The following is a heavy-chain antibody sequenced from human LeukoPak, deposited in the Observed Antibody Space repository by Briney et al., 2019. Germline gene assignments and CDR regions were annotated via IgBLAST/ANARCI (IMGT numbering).Heavy chain of an antibody. CDR2: INAGNGNT. Sequence: ASVKVSRKASGYTFTSYAMHWVRQAPGQRLEWMGWINAGNGNTKYSQKFQGRVTITRDTSASTAYMELSSLRSEDTAVYYCARDLGRAARTLNWFDPWGQGTLVTVSS. J-gene: IGHJ5*02. CDR1: GYTFTSYA. V-gene: IGHV1-3*01. CDR3: ARDLGRAARTLNWFDP. D-gene: IGHD5-18*01.